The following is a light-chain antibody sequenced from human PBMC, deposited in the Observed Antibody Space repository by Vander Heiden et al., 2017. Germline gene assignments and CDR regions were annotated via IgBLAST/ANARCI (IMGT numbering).Light chain of an antibody. CDR1: QSISSY. CDR3: QQSDSTPET. CDR2: AAS. J-gene: IGKJ1*01. Sequence: DIQMTQSPSSLSASVGDRVTITCRASQSISSYLNWYQQKPGKAPKLLIYAASSLQSGVPSRFSGSGSGTDFTLTISRLQPEDFATYYCQQSDSTPETFGQGTEVEIK. V-gene: IGKV1-39*01.